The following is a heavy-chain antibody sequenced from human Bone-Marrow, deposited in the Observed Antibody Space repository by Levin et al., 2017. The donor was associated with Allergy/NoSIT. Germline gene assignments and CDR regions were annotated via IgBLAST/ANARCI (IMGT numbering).Heavy chain of an antibody. Sequence: GGSLRLSCAGSGFKFDDYAMSWVRQAPGKGLEWVGVIRSKAYSRTTEYGASVEGRFSISRDDAKSIAYLQMNSLRTEDTAVYYGGRESDCWSGFTDVWGSGTAVTVYS. CDR2: IRSKAYSRTT. CDR3: GRESDCWSGFTDV. J-gene: IGHJ6*04. D-gene: IGHD3-3*01. CDR1: GFKFDDYA. V-gene: IGHV3-49*04.